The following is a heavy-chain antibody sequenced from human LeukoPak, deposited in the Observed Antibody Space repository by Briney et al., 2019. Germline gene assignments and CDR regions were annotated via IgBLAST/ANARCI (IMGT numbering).Heavy chain of an antibody. CDR2: IYVDGSTT. J-gene: IGHJ6*02. Sequence: PGGSLRYSCVASGFTFSNYWMHWVRQPPGKGLVWVSRIYVDGSTTNYADSVKGRFTISRDNAKNTVYLEMNSLRAEDTAVYYCARDVYGSGSYFPFYYYYYGMDVWGQGTTVTVSS. CDR3: ARDVYGSGSYFPFYYYYYGMDV. D-gene: IGHD3-10*01. CDR1: GFTFSNYW. V-gene: IGHV3-74*01.